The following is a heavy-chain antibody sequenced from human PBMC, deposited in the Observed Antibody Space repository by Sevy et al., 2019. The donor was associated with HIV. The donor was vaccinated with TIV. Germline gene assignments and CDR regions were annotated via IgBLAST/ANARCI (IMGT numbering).Heavy chain of an antibody. D-gene: IGHD2-8*01. CDR3: ARETYCTNGVCYNPFDY. J-gene: IGHJ4*02. Sequence: SQTLSLTCAISGDSVSSNSAAWNWIRQSPWRGLEWLGRTYYRSKWYNDYAVSVKSRITINPDTSKNQFSLQLNSVTPEDTAVYYCARETYCTNGVCYNPFDYSGQGTLVTVSS. V-gene: IGHV6-1*01. CDR2: TYYRSKWYN. CDR1: GDSVSSNSAA.